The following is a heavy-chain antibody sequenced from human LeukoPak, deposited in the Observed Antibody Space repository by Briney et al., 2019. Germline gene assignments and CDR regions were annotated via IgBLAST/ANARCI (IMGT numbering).Heavy chain of an antibody. CDR1: GYTFTSYD. Sequence: GASVQVSCKASGYTFTSYDINWVRQATGQGLEWMGWMNPNSGNTCYAQKFQGRVTMTRNTSISTAYMELSSLRSEDTAVYYCARVGPNSQLSGYDFWSGYIYYYYGMDVWGQGTTVTVSS. J-gene: IGHJ6*02. CDR3: ARVGPNSQLSGYDFWSGYIYYYYGMDV. V-gene: IGHV1-8*01. D-gene: IGHD3-3*01. CDR2: MNPNSGNT.